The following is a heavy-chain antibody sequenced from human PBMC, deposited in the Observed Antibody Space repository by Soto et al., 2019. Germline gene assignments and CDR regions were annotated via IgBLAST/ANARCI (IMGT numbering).Heavy chain of an antibody. Sequence: QITLKESGPTLVEPTQTLTLTCTFSGFSLSTSGVGVGWIRQPPGKALEWLVVIYWNDDKYYSPSLKSRLTITKDTSKNQVVLTMTNMDPVDTATYFCAHRRVANGFAYWGQGTLVTVSS. CDR1: GFSLSTSGVG. CDR2: IYWNDDK. D-gene: IGHD2-15*01. CDR3: AHRRVANGFAY. V-gene: IGHV2-5*01. J-gene: IGHJ4*02.